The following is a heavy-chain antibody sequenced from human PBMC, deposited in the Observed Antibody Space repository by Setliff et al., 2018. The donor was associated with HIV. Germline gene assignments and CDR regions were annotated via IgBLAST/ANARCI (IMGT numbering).Heavy chain of an antibody. CDR1: GFTFTNSA. CDR3: AAASNRRVRGVNLHYYYYMDV. D-gene: IGHD3-10*01. CDR2: IVVGSYNT. V-gene: IGHV1-58*02. J-gene: IGHJ6*03. Sequence: SVKVSCKASGFTFTNSAMQWVRQARGQRLEWIGWIVVGSYNTNYAQKFQERATITRDLSTSTAYMELSSLRSEDTAVYYCAAASNRRVRGVNLHYYYYMDVWGKGTTVTV.